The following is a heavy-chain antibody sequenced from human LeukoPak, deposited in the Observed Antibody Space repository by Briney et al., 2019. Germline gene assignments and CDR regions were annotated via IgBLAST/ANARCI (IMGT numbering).Heavy chain of an antibody. J-gene: IGHJ4*02. CDR3: AKEVSGSYSPTDY. V-gene: IGHV3-23*01. Sequence: GGSLRLSCATSGFAFSNYAMSWFRQAPGKGLEWVSGISGVNTYYADSVKGRFTISRDNSNDTLYLQMNSLRVEDTAVYYCAKEVSGSYSPTDYWGQGTLVTVSS. CDR1: GFAFSNYA. CDR2: ISGVNT. D-gene: IGHD1-26*01.